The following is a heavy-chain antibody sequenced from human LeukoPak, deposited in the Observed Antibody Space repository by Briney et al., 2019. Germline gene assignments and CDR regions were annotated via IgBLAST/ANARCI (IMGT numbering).Heavy chain of an antibody. Sequence: GGSLRLSCAASGFTFSSYSMNWVRQAPGKGLEWVSSISSSSSYIYYADSVKGRFTISRDNSKNTLYLQMNSLRAEDTAVYYCAKALSVAGTSHYFDYWGQGTLVTVSS. V-gene: IGHV3-21*04. CDR2: ISSSSSYI. D-gene: IGHD6-19*01. J-gene: IGHJ4*02. CDR1: GFTFSSYS. CDR3: AKALSVAGTSHYFDY.